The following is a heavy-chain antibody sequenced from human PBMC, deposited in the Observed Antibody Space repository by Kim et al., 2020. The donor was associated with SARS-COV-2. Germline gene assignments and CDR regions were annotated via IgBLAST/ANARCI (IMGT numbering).Heavy chain of an antibody. CDR2: T. J-gene: IGHJ5*02. V-gene: IGHV3-66*01. Sequence: TNNAATVQGRFTITRDNSKNTVYLQVNSLRADDTAVYCCSRDRADNWFDPWGQGTLVTVSS. CDR3: SRDRADNWFDP.